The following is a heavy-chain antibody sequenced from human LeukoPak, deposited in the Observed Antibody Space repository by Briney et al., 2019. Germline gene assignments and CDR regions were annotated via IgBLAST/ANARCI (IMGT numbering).Heavy chain of an antibody. V-gene: IGHV4-39*01. CDR1: GGSISSSSYY. Sequence: PSETLSLTCTVSGGSISSSSYYWGWIRQPPGKGLEWIGSIYYSGSTYYNPSLKSRVTISVDTSKNQFSLKLSSVTAADTAVYYCASQTGTTLYYFDYWGQGTLVTVSS. D-gene: IGHD1-7*01. CDR3: ASQTGTTLYYFDY. J-gene: IGHJ4*02. CDR2: IYYSGST.